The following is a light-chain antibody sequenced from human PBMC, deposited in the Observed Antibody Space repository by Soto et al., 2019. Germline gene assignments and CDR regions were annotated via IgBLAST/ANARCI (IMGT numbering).Light chain of an antibody. CDR3: GTWDSSLSAGV. CDR2: ENN. V-gene: IGLV1-51*02. Sequence: QSALTQPPSVSAAPGQKVTISCSGSSSNIGNNYVSWYQQPPGTAPKLLIYENNKRPSGIPDRFSGSKSGTSATLGITGLQTGDEADYYCGTWDSSLSAGVFGGGTQLTVL. CDR1: SSNIGNNY. J-gene: IGLJ2*01.